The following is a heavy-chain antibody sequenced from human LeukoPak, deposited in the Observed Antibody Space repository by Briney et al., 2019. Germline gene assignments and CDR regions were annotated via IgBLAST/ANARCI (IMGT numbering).Heavy chain of an antibody. D-gene: IGHD3-22*01. J-gene: IGHJ3*02. CDR3: ARHYSSGYYTAFDI. Sequence: PSETLSLTCTVSGGSISSYYWSWIRQPPGKGLEWIGYIYYSGSTNYNPSLKSRVTISVDTSKNQFSLKLSSVTAADTAVHYCARHYSSGYYTAFDIWGQGTMVTVSS. CDR1: GGSISSYY. CDR2: IYYSGST. V-gene: IGHV4-59*08.